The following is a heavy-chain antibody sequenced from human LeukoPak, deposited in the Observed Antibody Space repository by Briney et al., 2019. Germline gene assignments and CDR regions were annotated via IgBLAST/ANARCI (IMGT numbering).Heavy chain of an antibody. V-gene: IGHV3-30*02. Sequence: GGSLRLSCATSGFSFSTSGMHWVRQAPDTGLEWVAFISYDGSEKYYADSERGRFTISRDNSKSTLFLRMNTLRAEATSLFYCATDRGWEFQYWGQGTLVTVSS. CDR2: ISYDGSEK. D-gene: IGHD3-10*01. CDR3: ATDRGWEFQY. J-gene: IGHJ4*02. CDR1: GFSFSTSG.